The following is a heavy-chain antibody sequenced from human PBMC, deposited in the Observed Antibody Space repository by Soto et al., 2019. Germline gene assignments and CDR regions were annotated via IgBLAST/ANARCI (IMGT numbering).Heavy chain of an antibody. CDR2: IKQEGSEK. D-gene: IGHD2-2*01. Sequence: EVQPVESGGGLVQPGGSLRLSCAASGFTFSSYWMSWVRQAPGKGLEWVANIKQEGSEKYYVDSVKGRFTISRGNAKNSLYLQMSSLRAEDTAVYYCARVVPAAIRILGAFDIWGQGTMVTVSS. V-gene: IGHV3-7*01. CDR1: GFTFSSYW. CDR3: ARVVPAAIRILGAFDI. J-gene: IGHJ3*02.